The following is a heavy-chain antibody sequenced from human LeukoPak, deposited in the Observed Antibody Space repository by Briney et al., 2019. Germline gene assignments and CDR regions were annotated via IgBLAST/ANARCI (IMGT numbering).Heavy chain of an antibody. V-gene: IGHV1-69*06. CDR1: LGTFTSYA. CDR2: INPIFGTA. J-gene: IGHJ4*02. Sequence: SVKVSCKASLGTFTSYAISWLRQAAGQAREGMGRINPIFGTANHPQKPQGRVKNTADKSTSTAYMELSSLRSEDTAVYYCARAASYYDSSGYQIYYFDYWGQGTLVTVSS. CDR3: ARAASYYDSSGYQIYYFDY. D-gene: IGHD3-22*01.